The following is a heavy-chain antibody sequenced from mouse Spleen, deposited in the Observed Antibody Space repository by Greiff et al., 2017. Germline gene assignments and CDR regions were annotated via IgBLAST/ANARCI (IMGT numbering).Heavy chain of an antibody. Sequence: EVMLVESGGGLVKLGGSLKLSCAASGFTFSSYAMSWVRQTPEKRLEWVATISSGGGNTYYPDSVKGRFTISRDNAKNTLYLQMSSLKSEDTAMYYCARYGNYFDYWGQGTTLTVSS. J-gene: IGHJ2*01. D-gene: IGHD1-1*02. CDR1: GFTFSSYA. V-gene: IGHV5-9*03. CDR3: ARYGNYFDY. CDR2: ISSGGGNT.